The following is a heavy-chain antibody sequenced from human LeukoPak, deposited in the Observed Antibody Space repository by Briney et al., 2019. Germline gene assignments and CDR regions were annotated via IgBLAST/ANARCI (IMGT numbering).Heavy chain of an antibody. D-gene: IGHD4-23*01. J-gene: IGHJ6*02. Sequence: SETLSLTCTVSGGSVSSGSYYWSWIRQPPGKGLEWIGYIYYSGSTNYNPSLKSRVTISVDTSKNQFSLKLSSVTAADTAVYHCARAVVTPNYQHHGMDVWGQGTTVTVSS. V-gene: IGHV4-61*01. CDR3: ARAVVTPNYQHHGMDV. CDR1: GGSVSSGSYY. CDR2: IYYSGST.